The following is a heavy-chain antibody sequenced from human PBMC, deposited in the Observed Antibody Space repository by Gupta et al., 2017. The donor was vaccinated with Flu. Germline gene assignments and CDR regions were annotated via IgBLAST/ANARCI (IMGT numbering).Heavy chain of an antibody. CDR1: GFTFSSYG. D-gene: IGHD2-15*01. CDR2: IASDGSNK. J-gene: IGHJ6*03. CDR3: ANDGPWXAIGTEYCYYMDV. Sequence: QMQLVESGGGVVQFGTSLRLSCAASGFTFSSYGMNWVRKAPGKGLEWVADIASDGSNKDYADSVSGRVTIARDNSKNTLARELDRRRVEETAVYXGANDGPWXAIGTEYCYYMDVWGKGTTVTVSS. V-gene: IGHV3-30*18.